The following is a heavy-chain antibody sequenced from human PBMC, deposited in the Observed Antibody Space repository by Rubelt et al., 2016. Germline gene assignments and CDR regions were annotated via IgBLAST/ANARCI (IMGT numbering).Heavy chain of an antibody. J-gene: IGHJ4*02. D-gene: IGHD4-17*01. CDR3: ARGRDGDRMGC. CDR2: FFHTGNT. V-gene: IGHV4-38-2*02. CDR1: GHSISSGYF. Sequence: QVQLQESGPGLVKASETLSLTCTVSGHSISSGYFWGWIRQSPGKGLEWIGSFFHTGNTYYNPSLQSRVTISVDTSKNQLSLKLCSVTAADTAVYYCARGRDGDRMGCWGQGTLVTVSS.